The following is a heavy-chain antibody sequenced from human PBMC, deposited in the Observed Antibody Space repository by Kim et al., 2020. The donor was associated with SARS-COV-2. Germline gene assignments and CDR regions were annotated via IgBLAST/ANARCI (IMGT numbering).Heavy chain of an antibody. CDR1: GFTFSSYA. CDR3: ARALVAAAFFDY. Sequence: GGSLRLSCAASGFTFSSYAMHWVRQAPGKGLEWVAVISYDGSNKYYADSVKGRFTISRDNSKNTLYLQMNSLRAEDTAVYYCARALVAAAFFDYWGQGTL. D-gene: IGHD6-13*01. V-gene: IGHV3-30*04. J-gene: IGHJ4*02. CDR2: ISYDGSNK.